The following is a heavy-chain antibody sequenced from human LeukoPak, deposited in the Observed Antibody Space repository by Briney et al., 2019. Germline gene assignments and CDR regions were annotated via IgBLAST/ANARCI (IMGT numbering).Heavy chain of an antibody. CDR2: ISSSSSYI. V-gene: IGHV3-21*01. CDR3: ARARGSTSCPDY. CDR1: GFTFSSYS. J-gene: IGHJ4*02. Sequence: TGGSLRLSCAASGFTFSSYSMNWVRQAPGKGLEWVSSISSSSSYIYYADSAKGRFTISRDNAKNSLYLQMNSLRAEDTAVYYCARARGSTSCPDYWGQGTLVTVSS. D-gene: IGHD2-2*01.